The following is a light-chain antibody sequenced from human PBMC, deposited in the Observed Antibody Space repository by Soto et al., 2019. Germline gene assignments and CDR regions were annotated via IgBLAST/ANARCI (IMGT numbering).Light chain of an antibody. J-gene: IGLJ3*02. Sequence: SYELTQPPSVAVSPGRTASITCSGDKLGNEYVCWYQQMQGHSTVLVLYQHRMRPSGNPARFSVSTSGNTATLTSSGTQTADEADYYCQAWDSRIAVFGGGTKLTDL. CDR2: QHR. CDR1: KLGNEY. V-gene: IGLV3-1*01. CDR3: QAWDSRIAV.